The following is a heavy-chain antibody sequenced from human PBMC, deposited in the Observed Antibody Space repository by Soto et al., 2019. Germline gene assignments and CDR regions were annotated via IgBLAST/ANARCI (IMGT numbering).Heavy chain of an antibody. J-gene: IGHJ6*02. CDR2: INPSGGST. CDR3: ASRGGTSYSYSMDG. Sequence: GASVKVSCKASGYTFTSYYMHWVRQAPGQGLEWMGTINPSGGSTSYARKFKGRVTMTRDTSTSTVYMELSSLRSEDTAVYYCASRGGTSYSYSMDGWGQGTTVTVSS. CDR1: GYTFTSYY. D-gene: IGHD1-26*01. V-gene: IGHV1-46*01.